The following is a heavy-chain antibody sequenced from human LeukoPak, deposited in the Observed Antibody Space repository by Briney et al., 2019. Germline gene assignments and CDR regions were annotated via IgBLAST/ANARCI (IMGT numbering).Heavy chain of an antibody. J-gene: IGHJ4*02. CDR2: ISGSGGST. D-gene: IGHD3-10*01. CDR1: GFTFSSYA. Sequence: GGSLRLSCAASGFTFSSYAMSWVRQAPGKGLEWVSAISGSGGSTYYADSVKGRFTISRDNSKNTLYLQMNTLRAEDTAVYYCAKVDATYGSGSYYPWVYWGQGTLVTVSS. V-gene: IGHV3-23*01. CDR3: AKVDATYGSGSYYPWVY.